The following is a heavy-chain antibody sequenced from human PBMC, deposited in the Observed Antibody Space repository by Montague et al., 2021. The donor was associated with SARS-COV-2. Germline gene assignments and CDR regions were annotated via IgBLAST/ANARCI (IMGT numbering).Heavy chain of an antibody. D-gene: IGHD6-19*01. Sequence: SETLSLTCTVSGGSISSSTYHWAWIRQPPGKGLEWIGSMYYRGSTYYNPSLKSRVFISVDTTKKQLSLTLTSVTAADTAVYYCATQEDPSGWIPGPFDFWGQGTLLSVSS. CDR3: ATQEDPSGWIPGPFDF. J-gene: IGHJ4*02. CDR1: GGSISSSTYH. V-gene: IGHV4-39*01. CDR2: MYYRGST.